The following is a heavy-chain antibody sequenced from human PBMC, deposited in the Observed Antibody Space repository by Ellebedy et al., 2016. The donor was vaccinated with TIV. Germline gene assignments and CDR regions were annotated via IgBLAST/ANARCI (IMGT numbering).Heavy chain of an antibody. Sequence: GGSLRLSXKGSGYSFTSYWIGWVRQMPGKGLEWMGIIYPGDSDTRYSPSFQGQVTISADKSISTAYLQWSSLKASDTAMYYCARQSTEMAHIWGAFDIWGQGTMVTVSS. CDR2: IYPGDSDT. J-gene: IGHJ3*02. V-gene: IGHV5-51*01. CDR3: ARQSTEMAHIWGAFDI. CDR1: GYSFTSYW. D-gene: IGHD5-24*01.